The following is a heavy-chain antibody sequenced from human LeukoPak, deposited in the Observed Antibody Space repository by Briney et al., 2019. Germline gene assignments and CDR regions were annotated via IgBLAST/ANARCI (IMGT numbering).Heavy chain of an antibody. Sequence: ASVKVSCKASGYTFTGYYMHWVRQAPGQGLEWMGRINPNSGGTNYAQKFQGRVTMTRDTSISTAYMELSRLRSDDTAVYYCARVARSRSIAVAGMQAGYDCLGQGTLVTVSS. V-gene: IGHV1-2*06. J-gene: IGHJ4*02. CDR1: GYTFTGYY. CDR2: INPNSGGT. D-gene: IGHD6-19*01. CDR3: ARVARSRSIAVAGMQAGYDC.